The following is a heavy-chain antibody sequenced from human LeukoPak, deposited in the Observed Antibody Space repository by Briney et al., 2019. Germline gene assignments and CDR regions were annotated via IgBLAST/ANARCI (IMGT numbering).Heavy chain of an antibody. CDR2: INPNSGGT. CDR1: GYTFTGYY. D-gene: IGHD1-26*01. V-gene: IGHV1-2*02. J-gene: IGHJ4*02. Sequence: EASVKVSCKASGYTFTGYYMHWVRQAPGQGLEWMGWINPNSGGTNNAQKFQGRVTMTRDTSISTAYMELSRLRSDDTAVYYCERRNQWEQLPPESYYFDYWGQGTLVTVSS. CDR3: ERRNQWEQLPPESYYFDY.